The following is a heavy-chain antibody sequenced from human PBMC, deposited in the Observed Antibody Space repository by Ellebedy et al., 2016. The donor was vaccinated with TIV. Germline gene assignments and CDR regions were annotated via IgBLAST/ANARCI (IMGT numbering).Heavy chain of an antibody. CDR2: ISGLGDDT. V-gene: IGHV3-23*01. CDR3: GKGVTMVRGGPLCD. J-gene: IGHJ4*02. CDR1: GFPFINYA. Sequence: GESLKISXAASGFPFINYAMSWVRQAPGKGLEWVSTISGLGDDTYYADSVKGRFNISRDNSKNTLFLQMNSLRAVDTAIYYCGKGVTMVRGGPLCDWGQGTLVTVSS. D-gene: IGHD3-10*01.